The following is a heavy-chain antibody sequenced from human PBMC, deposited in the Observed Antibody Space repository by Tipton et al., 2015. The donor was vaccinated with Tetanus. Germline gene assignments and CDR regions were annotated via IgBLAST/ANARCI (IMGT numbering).Heavy chain of an antibody. Sequence: SLRLSCAASGFTFSSYGMHWVRQAPGKGLEWVAVIWYDGSNKYYADSVKGRFTISRDNSKNTLYLQMSSLRADDTAVYYCAINSWIVTHDEFDIWGQGTMVTVSS. D-gene: IGHD2-2*03. CDR1: GFTFSSYG. V-gene: IGHV3-33*01. CDR2: IWYDGSNK. J-gene: IGHJ3*02. CDR3: AINSWIVTHDEFDI.